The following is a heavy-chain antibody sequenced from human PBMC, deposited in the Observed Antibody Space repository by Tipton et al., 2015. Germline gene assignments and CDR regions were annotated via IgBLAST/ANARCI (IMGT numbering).Heavy chain of an antibody. CDR1: GFTFSNNW. Sequence: SLRLSCATSGFTFSNNWMHWVRQVPGKGLVWVSRINGDGTSTSYADSVNGRFTISRDNSKNTLYLQMSSLRAEDTAVYYCVKDGYYYDSGGYSPLDYWGQGTLVTVSS. CDR2: INGDGTST. D-gene: IGHD3-22*01. CDR3: VKDGYYYDSGGYSPLDY. V-gene: IGHV3-74*01. J-gene: IGHJ4*02.